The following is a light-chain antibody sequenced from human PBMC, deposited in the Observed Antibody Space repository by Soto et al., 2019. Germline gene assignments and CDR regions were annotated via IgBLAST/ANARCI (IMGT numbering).Light chain of an antibody. CDR2: SNI. J-gene: IGLJ1*01. Sequence: QSVLTQPPSASGTPGQRVTISCSGTTSNIGSNPVNWYQQLPGTAPKLLIYSNIQRPSGVPDRLSGSKSGTSASPAIRGLQSEDEADYYCAAWDDSLNGYVFGTGTKLTVL. CDR1: TSNIGSNP. V-gene: IGLV1-44*01. CDR3: AAWDDSLNGYV.